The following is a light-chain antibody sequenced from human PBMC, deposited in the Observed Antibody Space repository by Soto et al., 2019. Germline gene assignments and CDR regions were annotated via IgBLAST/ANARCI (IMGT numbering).Light chain of an antibody. J-gene: IGKJ1*01. V-gene: IGKV1-5*01. CDR2: AAS. Sequence: DIQMTHSPSTLSGSVVDRVTITFLASQTISSWLAWYQQKPGKAPKLLIYAASTLQSGVPSRFSGSESGTDFTLTISSLQPEDSATYYCLKHNTYPRKFGQGTKVDIK. CDR1: QTISSW. CDR3: LKHNTYPRK.